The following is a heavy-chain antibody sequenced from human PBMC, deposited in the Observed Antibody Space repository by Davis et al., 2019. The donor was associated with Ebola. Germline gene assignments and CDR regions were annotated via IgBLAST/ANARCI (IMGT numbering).Heavy chain of an antibody. CDR1: GGSVSSGSYY. Sequence: MPSETLSLTCTVSGGSVSSGSYYWSWIRQPPGKGLEWIGYIYYSGSTYYNPPLKSRVTISVDTSKNQFSLKLSSVTAADTAVYYCARDQLWFGELLYYYYGMDVWGQGTTVTVSS. CDR3: ARDQLWFGELLYYYYGMDV. V-gene: IGHV4-30-4*08. D-gene: IGHD3-10*01. CDR2: IYYSGST. J-gene: IGHJ6*02.